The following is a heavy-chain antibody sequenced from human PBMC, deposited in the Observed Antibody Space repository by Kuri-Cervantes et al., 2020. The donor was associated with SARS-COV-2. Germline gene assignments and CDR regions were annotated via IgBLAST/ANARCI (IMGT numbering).Heavy chain of an antibody. V-gene: IGHV3-13*01. CDR1: GFTFSSYD. D-gene: IGHD3-22*01. J-gene: IGHJ4*02. CDR3: AKIPFYDSSGYYSNY. Sequence: GESLKISCAASGFTFSSYDMHWVRQATGKGLEWVSAIGTAGDTYYPGSVKGRFTISRDNSKNTLYLQVNSLRAEDTAVYYCAKIPFYDSSGYYSNYWGQGTLVTVSS. CDR2: IGTAGDT.